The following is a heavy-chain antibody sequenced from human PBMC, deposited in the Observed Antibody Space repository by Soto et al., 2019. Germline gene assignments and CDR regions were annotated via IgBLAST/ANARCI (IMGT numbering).Heavy chain of an antibody. CDR3: AKGVVPAAMEEDY. Sequence: SETLSLTCTVSGGSISSGDYYWSWIRQPTGKGLEWIGYIYYSGSTYYNPSLKSRVTISVDTSKNQFSLKLSSVTAADTAVYYCAKGVVPAAMEEDYWGQGTLVTVSS. J-gene: IGHJ4*02. V-gene: IGHV4-30-4*01. CDR1: GGSISSGDYY. D-gene: IGHD2-2*01. CDR2: IYYSGST.